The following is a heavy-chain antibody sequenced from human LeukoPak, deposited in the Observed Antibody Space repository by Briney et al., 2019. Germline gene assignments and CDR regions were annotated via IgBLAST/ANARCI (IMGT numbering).Heavy chain of an antibody. D-gene: IGHD2-21*02. V-gene: IGHV4-61*02. CDR1: GGSISSGSYY. J-gene: IGHJ4*02. Sequence: SQTLSLTCTVSGGSISSGSYYWSWIRQPAGKGLEWIGRIYTSGSTNYNPSLKSRVTISVDTSKNQFSLKLSSVTAADTAVYYCASALAYCGGDCYSWYGFLDYWGQGTLVTVSS. CDR2: IYTSGST. CDR3: ASALAYCGGDCYSWYGFLDY.